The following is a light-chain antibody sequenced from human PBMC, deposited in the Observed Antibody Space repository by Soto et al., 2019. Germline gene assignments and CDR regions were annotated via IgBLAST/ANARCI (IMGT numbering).Light chain of an antibody. V-gene: IGLV2-14*03. CDR3: NSFTTTNTYV. CDR1: SSDVGGFDH. Sequence: QSALTQPASVSGSPGQSITISCTGASSDVGGFDHVSWYQQHPGKVPRLLIYDVSSRPSGVSDRFSGSKSGNTASLTISGLQAEDEADYYCNSFTTTNTYVFGTGTKLTVX. J-gene: IGLJ1*01. CDR2: DVS.